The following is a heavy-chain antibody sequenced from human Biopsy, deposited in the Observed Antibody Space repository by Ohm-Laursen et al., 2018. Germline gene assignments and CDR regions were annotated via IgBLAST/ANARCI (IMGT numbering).Heavy chain of an antibody. CDR1: GYSFTSYY. Sequence: SVKVSCKASGYSFTSYYMHWVRQAPGLGLEWMGMINPSGSTTSYPQIFQGRVTMTRDTSKSTVYMELSSLRSADTAVYFCARNTGWYGDLYYFDYWGQGTLVTVSS. D-gene: IGHD6-19*01. V-gene: IGHV1-46*01. CDR3: ARNTGWYGDLYYFDY. J-gene: IGHJ4*02. CDR2: INPSGSTT.